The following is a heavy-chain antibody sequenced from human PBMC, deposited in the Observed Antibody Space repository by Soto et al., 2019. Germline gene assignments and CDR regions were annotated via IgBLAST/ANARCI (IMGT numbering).Heavy chain of an antibody. CDR3: ARLGYWATVTTPSDYYGMDV. CDR2: IYPGDSDT. Sequence: WVRQMPGKGLEWMGIIYPGDSDTRYSPSFQGQVTISADKSISTAYLQWSSLKASDTAMYYCARLGYWATVTTPSDYYGMDVWGQGTTDTVSS. J-gene: IGHJ6*02. V-gene: IGHV5-51*01. D-gene: IGHD4-17*01.